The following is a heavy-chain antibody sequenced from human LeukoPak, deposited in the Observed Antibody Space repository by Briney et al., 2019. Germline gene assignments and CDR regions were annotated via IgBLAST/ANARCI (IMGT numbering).Heavy chain of an antibody. CDR3: ARDRYAYGSGSYFDY. J-gene: IGHJ4*02. Sequence: PGGSLRLSCAASGFTFSDYYMSWIRQAPGKGLEWVSYISSSSSYTNYAESVKGRFTISRDNAKNSLYLQMNSLRAEDTAVYYCARDRYAYGSGSYFDYWGQGTLVTVSS. CDR2: ISSSSSYT. D-gene: IGHD3-10*01. V-gene: IGHV3-11*06. CDR1: GFTFSDYY.